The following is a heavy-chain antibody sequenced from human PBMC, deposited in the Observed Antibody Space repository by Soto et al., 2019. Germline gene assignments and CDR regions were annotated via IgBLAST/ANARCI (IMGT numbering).Heavy chain of an antibody. CDR2: IIPMFGTR. J-gene: IGHJ4*02. CDR1: GGAFSNYP. Sequence: QVQLVQSGAEVKRPGSSVKVSCKTSGGAFSNYPISWVRQSPGQGLEWMGEIIPMFGTRNYAQKFQGRLTITADESTSTAYMELSSVRSEDTAVYYCARPRLAAATKGYVFWGQGPLVTVSS. CDR3: ARPRLAAATKGYVF. V-gene: IGHV1-69*01. D-gene: IGHD6-13*01.